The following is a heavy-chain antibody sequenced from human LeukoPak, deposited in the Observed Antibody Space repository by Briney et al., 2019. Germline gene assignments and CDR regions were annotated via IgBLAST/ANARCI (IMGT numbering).Heavy chain of an antibody. CDR1: GYTFTGYS. CDR2: INPNIGGT. J-gene: IGHJ1*01. Sequence: AASVEVSCKASGYTFTGYSMHWVRQAPGQGLEWMGRINPNIGGTNYAQKFQGRVTMTRDTSISTAYMELSRLRSDDTAVSYCARDRVDIVGGSFQHWGQGTLVTVSS. CDR3: ARDRVDIVGGSFQH. V-gene: IGHV1-2*06. D-gene: IGHD1-26*01.